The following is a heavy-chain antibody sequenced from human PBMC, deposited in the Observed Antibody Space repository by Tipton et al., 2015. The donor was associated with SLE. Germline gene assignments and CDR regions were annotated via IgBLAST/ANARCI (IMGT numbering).Heavy chain of an antibody. D-gene: IGHD4-17*01. Sequence: LRLSCAVYGGSFSGYYWSWIRQPPGKGLEWIGEINHSGSTNYNPSLKSRVTISVDTSKNQFSLKLSSVTAADTAVYYCARNYGDRWYYYMDVWGKGTTVTVSS. J-gene: IGHJ6*03. CDR2: INHSGST. CDR3: ARNYGDRWYYYMDV. CDR1: GGSFSGYY. V-gene: IGHV4-34*01.